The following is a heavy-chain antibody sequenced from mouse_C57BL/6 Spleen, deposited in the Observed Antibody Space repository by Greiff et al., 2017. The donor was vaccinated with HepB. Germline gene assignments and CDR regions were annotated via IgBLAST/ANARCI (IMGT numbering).Heavy chain of an antibody. CDR2: ISNGGGST. CDR1: GFTFSDYY. D-gene: IGHD3-3*01. CDR3: ARHLGGGYFDY. V-gene: IGHV5-12*01. Sequence: EVKLVESGGGLVQPGGSLKLSCAASGFTFSDYYMYWVRQTPEKRLEWVAYISNGGGSTYYPDTVKGRFTISSDNAKNTLYLQMSRLKSEDTAMYYCARHLGGGYFDYWGQSTTLTVSS. J-gene: IGHJ2*01.